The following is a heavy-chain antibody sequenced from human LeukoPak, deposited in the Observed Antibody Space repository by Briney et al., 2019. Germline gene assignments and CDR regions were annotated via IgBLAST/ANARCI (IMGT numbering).Heavy chain of an antibody. Sequence: GGSLRLSCAASGFTLDDYAMHWVRQAPGKGLEWVSGISRNSVNIGYADSVKGRFTISRDNAKNSLYLQMNSLRAEDMALYYCAKGTMIVVGVGDYFDYWGQGTLVTVSS. D-gene: IGHD3-22*01. CDR2: ISRNSVNI. J-gene: IGHJ4*02. CDR3: AKGTMIVVGVGDYFDY. CDR1: GFTLDDYA. V-gene: IGHV3-9*03.